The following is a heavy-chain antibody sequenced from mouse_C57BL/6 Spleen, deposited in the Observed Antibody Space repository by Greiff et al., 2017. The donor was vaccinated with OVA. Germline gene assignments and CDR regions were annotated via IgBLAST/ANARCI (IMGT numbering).Heavy chain of an antibody. V-gene: IGHV1-26*01. J-gene: IGHJ2*01. Sequence: VQLQQSGPELVKPGASVKISCKASGYTFTDYYMNWVKQSHGKSLEWIGDINPNNGGTSYNQKFKGKATLTVDKSSSTAYMELRSLTSEDSAVYYCARMEPYYFDYWGQGTTLTLSS. CDR3: ARMEPYYFDY. CDR1: GYTFTDYY. CDR2: INPNNGGT.